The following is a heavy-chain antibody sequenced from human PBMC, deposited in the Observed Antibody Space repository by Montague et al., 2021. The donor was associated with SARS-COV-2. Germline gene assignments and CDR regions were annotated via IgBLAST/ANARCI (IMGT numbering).Heavy chain of an antibody. J-gene: IGHJ4*02. V-gene: IGHV6-1*01. D-gene: IGHD6-13*01. CDR1: GDSVAIKTAT. CDR3: ARDPRYSLSWSFDY. CDR2: SYYMSKRYY. Sequence: CAISGDSVAIKTATWKWIKHTPSSGLQCLVMSYYMSKRYYDYAVSVKSRMTISPDTSKNQFSLQLSSVTPEDRAVYYCARDPRYSLSWSFDYWGQGTLVTVSS.